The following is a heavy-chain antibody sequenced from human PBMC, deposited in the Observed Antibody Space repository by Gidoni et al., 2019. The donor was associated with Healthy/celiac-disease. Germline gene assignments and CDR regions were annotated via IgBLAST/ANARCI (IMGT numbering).Heavy chain of an antibody. J-gene: IGHJ4*02. CDR3: AKDTTARWDSSGWYDY. D-gene: IGHD6-19*01. Sequence: EVQLLESGGGLVRAGGVLRRSWAASGFTFISYAMSWVRRAPGKGVGWVTAISGSGGSTYNADSVKGRFTITRDNSKNTLYLQMNSLRAEDTAVYYCAKDTTARWDSSGWYDYWGQGTLVTVSS. CDR2: ISGSGGST. CDR1: GFTFISYA. V-gene: IGHV3-23*01.